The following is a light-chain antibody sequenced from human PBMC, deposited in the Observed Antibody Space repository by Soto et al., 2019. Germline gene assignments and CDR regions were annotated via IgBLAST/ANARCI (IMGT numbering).Light chain of an antibody. CDR2: DAS. CDR1: QSFRGL. CDR3: QQRSNWPPFT. Sequence: EVVLTQSPVTLSLSPCERATLFSIPSQSFRGLLAWYQQKPGQAPRLLIYDASNRATDIPARFSGSGSGTDFTLTISSLEPEDFAVYYCQQRSNWPPFTFGQGTRLEI. V-gene: IGKV3-11*01. J-gene: IGKJ5*01.